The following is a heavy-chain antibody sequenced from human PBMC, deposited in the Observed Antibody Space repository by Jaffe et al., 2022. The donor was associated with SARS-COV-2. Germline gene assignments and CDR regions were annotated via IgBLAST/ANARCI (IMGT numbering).Heavy chain of an antibody. CDR1: GFTFSSYA. CDR2: ITGGGDAT. D-gene: IGHD3-16*01. V-gene: IGHV3-23*01. Sequence: EVQLLESGGGLVQPGGSLRLSCAASGFTFSSYAMSWVRQAPGKGLEVVSSITGGGDATYHADFVKGRFTISRDNSKNTLYLQMISLRAEDSAVYHCAKDYRGSFDFWGQGTLVTVSS. CDR3: AKDYRGSFDF. J-gene: IGHJ4*02.